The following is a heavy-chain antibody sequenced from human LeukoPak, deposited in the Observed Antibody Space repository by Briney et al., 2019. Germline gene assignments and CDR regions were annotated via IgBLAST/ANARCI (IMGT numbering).Heavy chain of an antibody. D-gene: IGHD3-3*01. J-gene: IGHJ4*02. CDR3: ARGRPQAGGADFWSGQY. CDR2: IIPIFGTA. CDR1: GGTFSSYA. V-gene: IGHV1-69*01. Sequence: SVKVSCKASGGTFSSYAISWVRQAPGQGLEWMGGIIPIFGTANYAQKFQGRVTITADESTSTAYMELSSLRSEDTAVYYCARGRPQAGGADFWSGQYWGQGTLVTVSS.